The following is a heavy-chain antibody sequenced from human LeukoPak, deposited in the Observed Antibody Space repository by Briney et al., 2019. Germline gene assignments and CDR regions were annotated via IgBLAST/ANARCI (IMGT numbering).Heavy chain of an antibody. D-gene: IGHD5-18*01. J-gene: IGHJ4*02. CDR2: KYYSGST. CDR1: GVSINTCCYY. Sequence: PSETLSLTCDVSGVSINTCCYYWTWIRQPPGKGLEWIGYKYYSGSTRYNSSLRSRLTISLDSSKDQFSLRLTSVTAADTALYFCARGRSYGFDFDSWGPGTLVIVSS. CDR3: ARGRSYGFDFDS. V-gene: IGHV4-61*01.